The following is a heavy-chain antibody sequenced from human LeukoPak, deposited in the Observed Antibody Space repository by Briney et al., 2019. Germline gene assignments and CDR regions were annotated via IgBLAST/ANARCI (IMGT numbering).Heavy chain of an antibody. Sequence: GGSLRLSCAASGFTFSSYWMSWVRQAPGKGPEWVANIKQDGSEKYYVDSVKGRFTISRDNAKNSLYLQMNSLRAEDTAVYYCARDPITMIVVERPYYFDYWGQGTLVTVSS. D-gene: IGHD3-22*01. V-gene: IGHV3-7*01. CDR2: IKQDGSEK. CDR3: ARDPITMIVVERPYYFDY. J-gene: IGHJ4*02. CDR1: GFTFSSYW.